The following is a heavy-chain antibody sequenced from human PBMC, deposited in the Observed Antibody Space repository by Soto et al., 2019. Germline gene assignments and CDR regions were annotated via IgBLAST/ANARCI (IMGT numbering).Heavy chain of an antibody. D-gene: IGHD4-17*01. V-gene: IGHV2-5*02. Sequence: QITLKESGPTLVKPTQTLTLTCTFSGFSLTTSGVGVGWIRQPPGQALEWLGLIYWDDDKRYSPSLQSRLTITQDTSKNQAVLTLTNMDPVDTATYYCARYVDYVGGVDDWGQGTLVTVSS. CDR1: GFSLTTSGVG. CDR2: IYWDDDK. CDR3: ARYVDYVGGVDD. J-gene: IGHJ4*02.